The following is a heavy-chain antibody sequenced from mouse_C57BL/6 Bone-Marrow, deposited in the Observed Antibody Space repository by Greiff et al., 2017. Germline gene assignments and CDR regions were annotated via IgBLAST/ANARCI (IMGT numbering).Heavy chain of an antibody. Sequence: QVQLQQSGAELARPGASVKMSCKASGYTFTSYTMHWVKQRPGQGLAWIGYINPSSGYTKYNQKFKDKATLTADKSSSTAYMQLSRLTSEDSAVYYCAREVGIDLLWTPFAYWGQGTLVTVSA. CDR1: GYTFTSYT. CDR2: INPSSGYT. CDR3: AREVGIDLLWTPFAY. J-gene: IGHJ3*01. V-gene: IGHV1-4*01. D-gene: IGHD2-1*01.